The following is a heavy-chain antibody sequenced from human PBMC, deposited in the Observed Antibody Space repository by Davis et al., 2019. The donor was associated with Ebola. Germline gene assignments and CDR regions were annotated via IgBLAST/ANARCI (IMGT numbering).Heavy chain of an antibody. V-gene: IGHV1-18*01. CDR1: GGPYDDYG. CDR3: ATLIFNYGGHDS. J-gene: IGHJ4*02. Sequence: AASVKVSCKFSGGPYDDYGINWVRQAPGEGLEWMGYMFTYSGKTKFAQNLQGRLTMTTDKTTRTAYMELRGLTSGDTAFYYCATLIFNYGGHDSWGQGTLITVSS. D-gene: IGHD4-23*01. CDR2: MFTYSGKT.